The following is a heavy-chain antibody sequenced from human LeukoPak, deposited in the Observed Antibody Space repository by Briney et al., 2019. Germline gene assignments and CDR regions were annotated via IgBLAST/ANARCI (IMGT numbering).Heavy chain of an antibody. CDR1: GFTFSSYG. CDR2: IWYDGSNK. D-gene: IGHD7-27*01. CDR3: ASKTGGPYYYYYGMDV. J-gene: IGHJ6*02. Sequence: PGGSLRLSCAASGFTFSSYGMHWVRQAPGKGLEWVAVIWYDGSNKYYADSVKGRFTISRHNSKNTLYLQMNSLRAEDTAVYYCASKTGGPYYYYYGMDVWGQGTTVTVSS. V-gene: IGHV3-30*02.